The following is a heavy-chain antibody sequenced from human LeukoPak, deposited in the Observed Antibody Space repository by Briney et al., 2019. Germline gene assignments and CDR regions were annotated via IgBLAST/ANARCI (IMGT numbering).Heavy chain of an antibody. CDR3: ARDMAVHTMVRGDTKPPGWFDP. D-gene: IGHD3-10*01. V-gene: IGHV3-11*05. CDR2: ISSSSSYT. J-gene: IGHJ5*02. Sequence: GGSLRLSCAASGFTFSDYYMSWIRQAPGKGLEWVSYISSSSSYTNYADSVKGRFTISRDNAKNSLYLQMNSLRAEDTAVYYCARDMAVHTMVRGDTKPPGWFDPWGQGTLVTVSS. CDR1: GFTFSDYY.